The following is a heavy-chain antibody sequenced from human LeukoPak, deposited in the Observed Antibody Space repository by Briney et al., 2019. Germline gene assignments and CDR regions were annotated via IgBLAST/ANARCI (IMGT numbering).Heavy chain of an antibody. CDR1: GFTFSTYA. CDR2: ISGSGAST. Sequence: GGSLRLSCAASGFTFSTYAMSWVRQAPGKGLEWVSAISGSGASTYYADSVKGRFTISRDNSKNTLYLQMNSLRADDTAVYYCAKIPITMVRIYFFDYRGQGTLVTVSS. CDR3: AKIPITMVRIYFFDY. J-gene: IGHJ4*02. V-gene: IGHV3-23*01. D-gene: IGHD3-10*01.